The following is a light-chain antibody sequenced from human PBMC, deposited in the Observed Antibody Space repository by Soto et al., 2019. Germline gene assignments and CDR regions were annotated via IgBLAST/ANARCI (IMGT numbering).Light chain of an antibody. J-gene: IGKJ2*01. CDR1: QGISSY. V-gene: IGKV1-8*01. CDR2: AAS. Sequence: AIPMTHSPSSLSASTRDRGTINFRHSQGISSYLAWYQQKPWEAPKLLIYAASTLQSGVPSRFSGRGSGTDFTLTISSLQPEDFATYYCLQDYNYLYTFGQGTKVDI. CDR3: LQDYNYLYT.